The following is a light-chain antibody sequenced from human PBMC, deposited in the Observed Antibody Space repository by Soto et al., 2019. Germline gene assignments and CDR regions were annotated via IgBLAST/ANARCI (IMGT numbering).Light chain of an antibody. J-gene: IGKJ4*01. CDR3: QQTYSTAPLT. CDR1: QSISRY. V-gene: IGKV1-39*01. CDR2: AAS. Sequence: DIQMTQSPCSLSASIGDRVTITCRASQSISRYLNWYQQKPGKAPNLLIYAASSLQSGVPSRFSGSGSGTDFTLTISSLQPEDFAMYYCQQTYSTAPLTFGGGTKVDIK.